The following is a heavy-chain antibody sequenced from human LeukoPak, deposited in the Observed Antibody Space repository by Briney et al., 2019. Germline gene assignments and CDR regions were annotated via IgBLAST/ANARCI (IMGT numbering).Heavy chain of an antibody. V-gene: IGHV4-59*11. CDR3: ACGYSYGYNIDY. J-gene: IGHJ4*02. Sequence: SETLSLTCTVSGSSISSHYWSWIRQPPGKGLEWIGYIHCSGSTNYNPSLKSRVTISVDTSTNQFSLNLNSVTAADTAVYYCACGYSYGYNIDYWGQGTLVTVSS. CDR1: GSSISSHY. D-gene: IGHD5-18*01. CDR2: IHCSGST.